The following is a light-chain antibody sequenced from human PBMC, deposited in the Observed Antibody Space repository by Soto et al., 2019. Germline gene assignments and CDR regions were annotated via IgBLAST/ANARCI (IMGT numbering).Light chain of an antibody. Sequence: DIQMTQSPSSLAASVGDTVTITCRASQSVSGWLNWYQHKPGKAPKLLVYAGNSLESGVPSRFSGSGFETDFTLTITALQPEDFAVYYCQQTYSTPFTFGPGSKVDIE. CDR1: QSVSGW. J-gene: IGKJ3*01. CDR3: QQTYSTPFT. CDR2: AGN. V-gene: IGKV1-39*01.